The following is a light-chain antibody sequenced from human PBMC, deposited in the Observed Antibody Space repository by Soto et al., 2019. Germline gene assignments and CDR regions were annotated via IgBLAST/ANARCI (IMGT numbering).Light chain of an antibody. CDR3: QQRSKWPIT. J-gene: IGKJ5*01. V-gene: IGKV3-11*01. CDR2: GAS. CDR1: QSISRY. Sequence: IVLTQSPGTLSWSPGERTTLSCRASQSISRYLEWYQQKPGQGPRLLIYGASSRATGTPDRFSGSGSGTDFTLTISSLEPEDFEVYYCQQRSKWPITFGQGTRLEIK.